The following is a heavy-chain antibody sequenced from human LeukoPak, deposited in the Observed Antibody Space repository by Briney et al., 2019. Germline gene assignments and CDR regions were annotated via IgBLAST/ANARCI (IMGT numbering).Heavy chain of an antibody. CDR1: GFTFSSYS. Sequence: GGSLRLSCAASGFTFSSYSMSWVRQAPGKGLEWVANIKQDGSEKYYVDSVKGRFTISRDNAKNSLYLQMNSLRAEDTAVYYCARDKIVGATYFDYWGQGTLVTVSS. CDR3: ARDKIVGATYFDY. J-gene: IGHJ4*02. V-gene: IGHV3-7*01. D-gene: IGHD1-26*01. CDR2: IKQDGSEK.